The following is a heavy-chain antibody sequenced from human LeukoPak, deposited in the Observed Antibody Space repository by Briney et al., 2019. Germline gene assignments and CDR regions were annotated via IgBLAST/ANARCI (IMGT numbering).Heavy chain of an antibody. Sequence: PSETLSLTCTVSGGSISSYYWSWIRQPPGKGLEWIGYIYYSGSTNYNPSLKSRVAISVDTSKNQFSLKLSSVTAADTAVYYCARAGMGIAVSQVYWYFDLWDRGTLVTVSS. J-gene: IGHJ2*01. CDR1: GGSISSYY. CDR3: ARAGMGIAVSQVYWYFDL. D-gene: IGHD6-19*01. CDR2: IYYSGST. V-gene: IGHV4-59*01.